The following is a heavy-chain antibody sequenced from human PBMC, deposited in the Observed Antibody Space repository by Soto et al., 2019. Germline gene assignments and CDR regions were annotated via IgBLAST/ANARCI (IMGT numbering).Heavy chain of an antibody. CDR1: GGTFSSYA. J-gene: IGHJ6*02. D-gene: IGHD2-2*01. V-gene: IGHV1-69*01. CDR2: IIPIFGTA. Sequence: QVQLVQSGAEVKKPGSSVKVSCKASGGTFSSYAISWVRQAPGQGLEWMGGIIPIFGTANYAQKFQGRVTITADESTSTAYMERSSLRSEDTAVYYCARGSGVVPAARGNGMDVWGQGTTVTVSS. CDR3: ARGSGVVPAARGNGMDV.